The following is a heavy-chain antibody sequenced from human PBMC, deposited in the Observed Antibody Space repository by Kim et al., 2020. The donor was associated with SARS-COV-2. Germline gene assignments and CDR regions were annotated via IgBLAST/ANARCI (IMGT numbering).Heavy chain of an antibody. CDR3: TTDKGRYSSSHAPARQYYFDY. Sequence: GGSLRLSCAASGFTFSNAWMSWVRQAPGKGLEWVGRIKSKTDGGTTDYAAPVKGRFTISRDDSKNTLYLQMNSLKTEDTAVYYWTTDKGRYSSSHAPARQYYFDYWGQGTLVTVSS. D-gene: IGHD6-13*01. J-gene: IGHJ4*02. V-gene: IGHV3-15*01. CDR1: GFTFSNAW. CDR2: IKSKTDGGTT.